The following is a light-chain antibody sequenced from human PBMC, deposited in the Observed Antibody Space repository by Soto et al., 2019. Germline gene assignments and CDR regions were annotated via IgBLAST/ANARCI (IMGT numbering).Light chain of an antibody. V-gene: IGLV2-14*01. CDR3: GSYTSSSTRV. CDR2: EVS. CDR1: SSDVGGYNF. Sequence: QSVLTQPASVSGSPGQSITISCTGTSSDVGGYNFVSWYQQHPGKAPKLMIYEVSSRPSGVSNRFSGSKSGNTASLTISGLQAEAEADYYCGSYTSSSTRVFGGGTKLTVL. J-gene: IGLJ3*02.